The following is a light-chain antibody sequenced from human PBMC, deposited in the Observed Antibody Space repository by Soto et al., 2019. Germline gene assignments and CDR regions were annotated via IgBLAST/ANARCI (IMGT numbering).Light chain of an antibody. CDR2: DVS. V-gene: IGLV2-11*01. CDR3: CSYAGSYTFVV. Sequence: QSALTQPRSVSGSPGQSVTISCTGTSSDVGGYNYVSWYQQHPGKAPKLMIYDVSKRPSGVPDRFSGSKSGNTASLTISGLQAEDEDDYYCCSYAGSYTFVVFGGGPKLTVL. J-gene: IGLJ2*01. CDR1: SSDVGGYNY.